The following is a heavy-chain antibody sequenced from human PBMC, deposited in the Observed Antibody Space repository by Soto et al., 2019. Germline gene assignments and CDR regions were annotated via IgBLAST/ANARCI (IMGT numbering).Heavy chain of an antibody. CDR1: GGSFSGYY. D-gene: IGHD5-12*01. CDR3: ARGTWLRLYYYYYYMDV. V-gene: IGHV4-34*01. Sequence: PSETLSLTCAVYGGSFSGYYWSWIRQPPGKGLEWIGEINHSGSTNYNPSLRSRVTISVDTSKNQFSLKLSSVTAADTAVYYCARGTWLRLYYYYYYMDVWGKGTTVTVSS. CDR2: INHSGST. J-gene: IGHJ6*03.